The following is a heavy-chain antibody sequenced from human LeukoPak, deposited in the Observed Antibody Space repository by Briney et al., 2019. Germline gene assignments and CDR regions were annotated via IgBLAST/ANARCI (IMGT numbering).Heavy chain of an antibody. J-gene: IGHJ4*02. Sequence: GGSLRLSCRASGFTFGDYGMSWVRQAPGKGLEWVGFIRSKTYGGTTEYAASVKGRFTISRDDSKSIAYLQMNSLKTEDTAVYYCTGSFGELTFFDNWGQGTLVTVSS. V-gene: IGHV3-49*04. CDR2: IRSKTYGGTT. CDR1: GFTFGDYG. CDR3: TGSFGELTFFDN. D-gene: IGHD3-10*01.